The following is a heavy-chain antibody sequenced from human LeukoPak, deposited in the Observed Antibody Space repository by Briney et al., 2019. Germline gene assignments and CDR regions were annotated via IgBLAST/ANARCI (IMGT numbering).Heavy chain of an antibody. Sequence: SETLSLTCAVSGGSISSSNWWSWVRQPPGKGLEWIGEIYHSGSTDYNPSLKSRVTISVDTSKNQFSLKLSSVTAADTAVYYCARGKLGYCSSTSCYTSAFDIWGQGTMVTVSS. J-gene: IGHJ3*02. CDR3: ARGKLGYCSSTSCYTSAFDI. D-gene: IGHD2-2*02. CDR1: GGSISSSNW. V-gene: IGHV4-4*02. CDR2: IYHSGST.